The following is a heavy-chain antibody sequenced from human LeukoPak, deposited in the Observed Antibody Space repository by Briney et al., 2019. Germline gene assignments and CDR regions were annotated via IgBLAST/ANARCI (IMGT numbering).Heavy chain of an antibody. V-gene: IGHV3-30-3*01. Sequence: GRSLRLSCAASGFTFSSYAMHWVRQAPGKGLEWVAVISYDGSNKYYADSVKGRFTIFRDNSKNTLYLQMNSLRAEDTAVYYCARDVGGYSSSWYPPTGFDPWGQGTLVTVSS. D-gene: IGHD6-13*01. CDR2: ISYDGSNK. J-gene: IGHJ5*02. CDR3: ARDVGGYSSSWYPPTGFDP. CDR1: GFTFSSYA.